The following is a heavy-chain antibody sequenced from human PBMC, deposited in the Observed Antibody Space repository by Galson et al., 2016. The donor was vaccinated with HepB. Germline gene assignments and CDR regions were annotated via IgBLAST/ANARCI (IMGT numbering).Heavy chain of an antibody. Sequence: SETLSLTCTVSGASIRDGSYFWSWVRQSPGKRLEWIGYIYYTEATNYNPSLNSRVTLSIDTSKNQFSLRLTSVTAADTAVYYCGGDIYYGNYGGSFDPWGQGTLVTVSS. J-gene: IGHJ5*02. CDR1: GASIRDGSYF. V-gene: IGHV4-61*01. CDR2: IYYTEAT. CDR3: GGDIYYGNYGGSFDP. D-gene: IGHD4-11*01.